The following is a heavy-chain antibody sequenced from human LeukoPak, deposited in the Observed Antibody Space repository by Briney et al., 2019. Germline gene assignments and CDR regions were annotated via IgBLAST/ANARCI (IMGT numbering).Heavy chain of an antibody. J-gene: IGHJ4*02. D-gene: IGHD5-18*01. V-gene: IGHV3-21*01. CDR2: ISSSSSYI. CDR3: ARDGPLVDTAMVTLGY. Sequence: PGGSLRLSCAASGFTFSSYSMNWVRQAPGKGLEWVSSISSSSSYIYYADSVKGRFTISRDNAKNSLYLQMNSLRAEDTAVYYCARDGPLVDTAMVTLGYWGQGTLVTVSP. CDR1: GFTFSSYS.